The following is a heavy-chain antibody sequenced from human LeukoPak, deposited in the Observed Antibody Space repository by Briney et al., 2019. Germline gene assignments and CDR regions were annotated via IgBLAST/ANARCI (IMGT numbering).Heavy chain of an antibody. CDR2: IYYSGST. V-gene: IGHV4-39*01. J-gene: IGHJ4*02. D-gene: IGHD4-23*01. CDR1: GVSISSSSYY. CDR3: ARHLLTVVTLEEIFDY. Sequence: SETLSLTCTVSGVSISSSSYYWGWIRQPPGKGLEWIGSIYYSGSTYYNPSLKSRVTISVDTSKNQFSLKLSSVTAADTAVYYCARHLLTVVTLEEIFDYWGQGTLVTVSS.